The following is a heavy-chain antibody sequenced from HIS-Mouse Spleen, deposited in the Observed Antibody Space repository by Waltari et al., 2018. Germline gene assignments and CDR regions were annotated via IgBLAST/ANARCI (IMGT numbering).Heavy chain of an antibody. CDR3: ARGHDYSNYFDY. Sequence: QVQLVQSGAEVKKPGASVKVSCKASGYTFTGYYMHWVRQAPGQGLEWMGWINPNSGGTNYAQKFQGRVTLTRNTSISTAYMELSSLRSEDSAVYYCARGHDYSNYFDYWGQGTLVTVSS. CDR1: GYTFTGYY. V-gene: IGHV1-2*02. D-gene: IGHD4-4*01. CDR2: INPNSGGT. J-gene: IGHJ4*02.